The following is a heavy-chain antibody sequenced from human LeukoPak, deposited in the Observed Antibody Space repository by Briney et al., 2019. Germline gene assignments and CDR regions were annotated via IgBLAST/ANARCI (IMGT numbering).Heavy chain of an antibody. J-gene: IGHJ6*04. V-gene: IGHV3-20*04. CDR3: ARDKGRYCSSTSCLPPDV. CDR1: GFTFDDYG. CDR2: INWNGGST. Sequence: GGSLRLSCAASGFTFDDYGMSWVRQAPGKGLEWVSGINWNGGSTGYADSVKGRFTISRDNAKNSLYLQMNSLRAEDTALYYCARDKGRYCSSTSCLPPDVWGKGTTVTVSS. D-gene: IGHD2-2*01.